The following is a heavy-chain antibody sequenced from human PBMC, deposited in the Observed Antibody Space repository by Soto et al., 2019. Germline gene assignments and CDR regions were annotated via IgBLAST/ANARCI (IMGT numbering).Heavy chain of an antibody. CDR2: IYHSGMT. J-gene: IGHJ3*02. Sequence: QVQLQESGPGLVKSSQTLSLTCTVSGGSISTGGYYWSWIRQRPGRGLEWIGYIYHSGMTFSNPSLQSRVAISIDTSQNQFSLKLSSVTAADTAVYYCATVRWELHDAFDIRGHGTMVSVSS. CDR1: GGSISTGGYY. CDR3: ATVRWELHDAFDI. V-gene: IGHV4-31*03. D-gene: IGHD1-26*01.